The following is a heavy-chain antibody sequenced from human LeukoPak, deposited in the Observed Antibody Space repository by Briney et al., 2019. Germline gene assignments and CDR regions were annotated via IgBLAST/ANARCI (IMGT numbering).Heavy chain of an antibody. CDR2: ISGGGGST. J-gene: IGHJ4*02. CDR3: AKDVGLPKYRSSTSCFRAFDY. D-gene: IGHD2-2*01. V-gene: IGHV3-23*01. Sequence: GGSLRLSCAASGFTFSSYAMSWVRQAPGKGLEWVSAISGGGGSTYYADSVKGRFTISRDNSKNTLYLQMNSLRAEDTAVYYCAKDVGLPKYRSSTSCFRAFDYWGQGTLVTVSS. CDR1: GFTFSSYA.